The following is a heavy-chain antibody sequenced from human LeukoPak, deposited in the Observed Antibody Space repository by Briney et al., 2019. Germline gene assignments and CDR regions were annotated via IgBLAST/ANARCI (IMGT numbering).Heavy chain of an antibody. V-gene: IGHV4-34*01. CDR3: ARADYNWNDVVIDY. J-gene: IGHJ4*02. CDR2: IYHTGNT. D-gene: IGHD1-1*01. CDR1: GGSFSGYY. Sequence: SETLSLTCAVYGGSFSGYYWSWIRQPPGKGLEWIGYIYHTGNTKYNPFLKSRVIISVDTSKNQFSLKLNSVTAADTAVYFCARADYNWNDVVIDYWGQGTLVTVSS.